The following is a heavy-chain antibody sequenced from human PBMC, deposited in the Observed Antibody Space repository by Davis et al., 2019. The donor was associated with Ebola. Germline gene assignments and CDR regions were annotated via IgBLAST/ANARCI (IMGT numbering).Heavy chain of an antibody. CDR3: ARDTSNYDILTGALDY. CDR1: GFTFSSYG. D-gene: IGHD3-9*01. V-gene: IGHV3-33*01. Sequence: PGGSLRLSCAASGFTFSSYGMHWVRQAPGKGLEWVAVIWYDGSNKYYADSVKGRFTISRDNSKNTLYLQMNSLRAEDTAVYYCARDTSNYDILTGALDYWGQGTLVTVSS. CDR2: IWYDGSNK. J-gene: IGHJ4*02.